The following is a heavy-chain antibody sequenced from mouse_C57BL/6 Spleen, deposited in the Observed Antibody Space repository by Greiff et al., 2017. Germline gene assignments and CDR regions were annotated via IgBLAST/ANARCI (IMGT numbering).Heavy chain of an antibody. Sequence: QVQLQQPGAELVKPGASVKMSCKASGYTFTSYWITWVKQRPGQGLEWIGDIYPGSGSTNYNEKFKSKATLTVDTSSSTAYMQLSSLTSEDSAVYYCAREVELGGAWFAYWGQGTLVTVSA. CDR2: IYPGSGST. D-gene: IGHD4-1*01. J-gene: IGHJ3*01. CDR1: GYTFTSYW. CDR3: AREVELGGAWFAY. V-gene: IGHV1-55*01.